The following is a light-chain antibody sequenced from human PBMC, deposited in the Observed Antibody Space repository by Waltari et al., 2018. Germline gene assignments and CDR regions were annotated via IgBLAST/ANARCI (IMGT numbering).Light chain of an antibody. CDR2: EAS. V-gene: IGKV1-5*03. CDR1: QSISTW. CDR3: QQYDTYPLT. J-gene: IGKJ4*01. Sequence: DIQMTLSPSTLSASVVDRVTITCRDSQSISTWLAWYQHTPGKAPKLLIYEASTLESGVPSRFSGGGAGTEFTLTISSLQPDDFATYYCQQYDTYPLTFGGGTKVEIK.